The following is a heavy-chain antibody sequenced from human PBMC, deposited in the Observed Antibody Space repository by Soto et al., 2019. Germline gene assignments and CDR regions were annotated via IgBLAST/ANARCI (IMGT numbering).Heavy chain of an antibody. J-gene: IGHJ6*02. CDR1: GFTFSSYA. Sequence: PGGSLRLSCAASGFTFSSYAMSWVRQAPGKGLEWVSAISGSGGSTSYADSVKGRFTISRDNSKNTLYLQMNSLRAEDTAVYYCAKDTAMVRGSPRYYYYGMDVWGQGTTVTVSS. CDR2: ISGSGGST. D-gene: IGHD3-10*01. CDR3: AKDTAMVRGSPRYYYYGMDV. V-gene: IGHV3-23*01.